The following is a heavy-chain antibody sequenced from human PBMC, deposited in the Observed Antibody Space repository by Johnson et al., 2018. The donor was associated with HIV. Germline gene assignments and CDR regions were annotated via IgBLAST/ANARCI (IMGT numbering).Heavy chain of an antibody. Sequence: VQLVESGGGLVQPGGSLRLSCAASGFTFSSYAMSWVRQAPGKGLEWVSAIIGSGGSPYYADSVKGRFTISRDNSKNTLYLQMNSLKTEDTAVYYCTTDRATYDAFDIWGQGTMVTVSS. J-gene: IGHJ3*02. CDR1: GFTFSSYA. CDR3: TTDRATYDAFDI. CDR2: IIGSGGSP. D-gene: IGHD1-26*01. V-gene: IGHV3-23*04.